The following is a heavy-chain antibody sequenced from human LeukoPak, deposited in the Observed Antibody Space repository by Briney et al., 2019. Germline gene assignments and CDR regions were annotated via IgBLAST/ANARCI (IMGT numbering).Heavy chain of an antibody. CDR2: MNPNNGNT. V-gene: IGHV1-8*01. Sequence: ASVKVSCKASGYTLASFDINWVRQTPGQGPEWMGWMNPNNGNTGYAQIFRGRVTMTRNASISTAYMELSRLRSGDTAVYYCARGTRLRLGESYSYNYVMDVWGQGTTVTVSS. D-gene: IGHD3-16*01. J-gene: IGHJ6*02. CDR3: ARGTRLRLGESYSYNYVMDV. CDR1: GYTLASFD.